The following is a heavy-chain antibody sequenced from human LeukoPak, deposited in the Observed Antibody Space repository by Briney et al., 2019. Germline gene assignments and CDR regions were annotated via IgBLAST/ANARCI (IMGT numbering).Heavy chain of an antibody. J-gene: IGHJ6*02. Sequence: KPSETLSLTCSVSGGSFDSKYWSWIRQPPGKGLEWIGYIYTSGSTNFNPSLRSRVAMSIDTSKNQFSLKLSSVTAADTAVYYCARDHIYRSLGGMDVWGQGTTVTVSS. D-gene: IGHD2-2*02. CDR3: ARDHIYRSLGGMDV. CDR2: IYTSGST. V-gene: IGHV4-59*01. CDR1: GGSFDSKY.